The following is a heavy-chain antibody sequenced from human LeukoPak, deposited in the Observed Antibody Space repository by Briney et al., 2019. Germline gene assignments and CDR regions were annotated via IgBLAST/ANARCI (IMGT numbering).Heavy chain of an antibody. CDR1: GFTFDDYA. CDR3: ARASGVGATPFDY. V-gene: IGHV3-9*01. J-gene: IGHJ4*02. Sequence: PGGSLRLSCAASGFTFDDYAMHWVRQAPGKGLEWVSGLKWNSNSVAYADSVKGRFTISRDNAKNSLYLQMNSLRAEDTAVYYCARASGVGATPFDYWGQGTLVTVSS. CDR2: LKWNSNSV. D-gene: IGHD1-26*01.